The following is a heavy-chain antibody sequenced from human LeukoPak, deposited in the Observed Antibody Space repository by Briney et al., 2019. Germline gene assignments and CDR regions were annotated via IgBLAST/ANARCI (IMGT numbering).Heavy chain of an antibody. D-gene: IGHD1-26*01. CDR3: ARDAQWELRAFDV. CDR2: VIPVFDRP. J-gene: IGHJ3*01. CDR1: GGRFKSYG. Sequence: GASVKVSRKTTGGRFKSYGFSWVRQAPGQGLEWMGGVIPVFDRPTYAQKFEGRVTITADKSTNTTYMEISSLTSDDTAVYYCARDAQWELRAFDVWGQGTVVIVSS. V-gene: IGHV1-69*06.